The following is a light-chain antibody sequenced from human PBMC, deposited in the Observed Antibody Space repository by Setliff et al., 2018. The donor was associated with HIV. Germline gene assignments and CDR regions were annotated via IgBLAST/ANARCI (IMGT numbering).Light chain of an antibody. CDR3: SSYTSSSTLV. J-gene: IGLJ1*01. V-gene: IGLV2-14*01. CDR2: EVS. Sequence: QSVLAQPASVSGSPGQSVTISCTGTSSDVGGYPYVSWYQQYPGKVPKLMIYEVSNRPSGVSNRFSGSKSANMASLTISGLQAEDEADYYCSSYTSSSTLVFGTGTKGTVL. CDR1: SSDVGGYPY.